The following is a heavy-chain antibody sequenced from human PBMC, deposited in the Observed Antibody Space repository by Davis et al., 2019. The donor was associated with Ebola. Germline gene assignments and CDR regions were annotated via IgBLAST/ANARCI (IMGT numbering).Heavy chain of an antibody. CDR2: ISSISSTI. J-gene: IGHJ4*02. CDR3: ARGDGYNLDY. D-gene: IGHD5-24*01. Sequence: GESLKISCAASGFAFSLYSMNWVRQAPGKGLEWVSYISSISSTISYADSVKGRFTMSRDNAKNSVYLQMNSLRDEDTAVYYCARGDGYNLDYWGQGTLVTVSS. CDR1: GFAFSLYS. V-gene: IGHV3-48*02.